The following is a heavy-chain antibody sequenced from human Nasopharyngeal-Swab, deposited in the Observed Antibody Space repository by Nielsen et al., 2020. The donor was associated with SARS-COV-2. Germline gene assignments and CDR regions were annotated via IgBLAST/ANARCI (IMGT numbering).Heavy chain of an antibody. D-gene: IGHD5-18*01. Sequence: GESLKISCAASGFTFSSYAMSWVRQAPGKGLEWVSAISGSGDSTYYADSVKGRFTISRDNSKNTLYLQMSSLRADDTALYYCAKDQGYSYGAPDSWGQGTLVTVSS. CDR3: AKDQGYSYGAPDS. V-gene: IGHV3-23*01. CDR1: GFTFSSYA. CDR2: ISGSGDST. J-gene: IGHJ4*02.